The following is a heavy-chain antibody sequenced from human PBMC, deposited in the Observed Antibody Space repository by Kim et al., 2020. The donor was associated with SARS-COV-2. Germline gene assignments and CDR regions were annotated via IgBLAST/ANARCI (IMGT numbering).Heavy chain of an antibody. CDR2: IYYSGST. J-gene: IGHJ6*02. CDR3: AREDGYGDHPSWMDV. CDR1: GGSISSGGYY. V-gene: IGHV4-31*03. Sequence: SETLSLTCTVSGGSISSGGYYWSWIRQHPGKGLEWIGYIYYSGSTYYNPSLKSRVTISVDTSKNQFSLKLSSVTAADTAVYYCAREDGYGDHPSWMDVWGQGTTVTVSS. D-gene: IGHD4-17*01.